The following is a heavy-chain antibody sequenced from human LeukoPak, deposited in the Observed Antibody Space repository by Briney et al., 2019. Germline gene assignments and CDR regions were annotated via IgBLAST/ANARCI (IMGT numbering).Heavy chain of an antibody. D-gene: IGHD3-3*01. V-gene: IGHV1-69*06. CDR3: ASGVDTFYYYYMDV. CDR1: GGTFSSYA. J-gene: IGHJ6*03. Sequence: SVKVSCKASGGTFSSYAISWVRQAPGQGLEWMGGIIPIFGTANYAQKFQGRVTITADKSTSTAYMELSSLRSEDTAVYYCASGVDTFYYYYMDVWGKGTTVTVSS. CDR2: IIPIFGTA.